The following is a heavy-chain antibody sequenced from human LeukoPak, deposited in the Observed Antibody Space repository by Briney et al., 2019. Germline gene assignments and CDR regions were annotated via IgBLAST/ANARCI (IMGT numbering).Heavy chain of an antibody. CDR2: INSDGINT. CDR3: ARDLGQYYDTSDNWLDP. CDR1: GFTFSSYW. Sequence: GGSLRLSCAASGFTFSSYWMHWVRQAPGKGLVWVSRINSDGINTSYADSVKGRFTISRDNAKNTLNLQMNSLRAEDTAVYYCARDLGQYYDTSDNWLDPWGQGTLVTVSS. D-gene: IGHD3-22*01. J-gene: IGHJ5*02. V-gene: IGHV3-74*01.